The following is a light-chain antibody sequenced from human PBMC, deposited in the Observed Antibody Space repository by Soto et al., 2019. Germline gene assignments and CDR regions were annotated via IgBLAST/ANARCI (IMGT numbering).Light chain of an antibody. CDR1: QSISTW. Sequence: TPMTQSPSTLSASVGDRVTITCRASQSISTWLAWYQQKPGKAPKVVIYDASTLETGVPSRFSGSGSGTEFTLTVSSLQPDDFATYYCQQYHSYSVTFGQGTLLEIK. CDR3: QQYHSYSVT. J-gene: IGKJ5*01. CDR2: DAS. V-gene: IGKV1-5*01.